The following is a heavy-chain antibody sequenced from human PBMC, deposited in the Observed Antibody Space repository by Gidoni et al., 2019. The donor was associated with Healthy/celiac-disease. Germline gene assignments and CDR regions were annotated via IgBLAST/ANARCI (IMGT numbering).Heavy chain of an antibody. CDR2: INHSGST. CDR1: GGSFSGYY. V-gene: IGHV4-34*01. J-gene: IGHJ4*02. Sequence: QVQLQQWGAGLLKPSETLSLPCAVYGGSFSGYYWSWIRQPPGKGLEWIGEINHSGSTNYNPSLKSRVTISVDTSKNQFSLKLSSVTAADTAVYYCASGAAAETFDYWGQGTLVTVSS. D-gene: IGHD6-13*01. CDR3: ASGAAAETFDY.